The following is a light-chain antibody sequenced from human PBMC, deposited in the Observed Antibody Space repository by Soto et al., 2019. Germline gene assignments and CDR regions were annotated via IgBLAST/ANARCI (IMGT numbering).Light chain of an antibody. J-gene: IGKJ1*01. CDR1: QSVSSH. Sequence: EIVMTQSPATLSVSPGEGATVSCRASQSVSSHLAWYQQKPGQAPRRLIFRASSRATGIPDRFSGSGSGTDFTLTISRLEPEDFAVYYCQQYDTSPWTFGQGTKVDIK. CDR3: QQYDTSPWT. CDR2: RAS. V-gene: IGKV3-20*01.